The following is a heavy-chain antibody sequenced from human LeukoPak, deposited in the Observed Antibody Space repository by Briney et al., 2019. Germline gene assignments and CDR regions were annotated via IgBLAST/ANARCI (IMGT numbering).Heavy chain of an antibody. V-gene: IGHV3-7*03. D-gene: IGHD3-9*01. CDR1: GFTFSSYC. CDR3: ASLVLRYFDWLFPDDAFDI. CDR2: IKQDGSEK. Sequence: PGGSLRLSCAASGFTFSSYCMSWVRQAPGKGLEWVANIKQDGSEKYYVDSVKGRFTISRDNAKNSLYLQMNSLRAEDTAVYYCASLVLRYFDWLFPDDAFDIWGQGTMVTVSS. J-gene: IGHJ3*02.